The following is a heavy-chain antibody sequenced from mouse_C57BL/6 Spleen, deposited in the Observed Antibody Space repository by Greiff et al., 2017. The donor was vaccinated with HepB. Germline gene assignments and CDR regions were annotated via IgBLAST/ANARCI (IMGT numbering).Heavy chain of an antibody. V-gene: IGHV1-64*01. CDR3: AREEAGGLAY. Sequence: QVQLQQPGAELVKPGASVKLSCKASGYTFTSYWMHWVKQRPGQGLEWIGMIHPNSGSTNYNEKFKSKATLTVDKSSSTAYMQLSSLTSEDSAVYYWAREEAGGLAYWGQGTLVTVSA. CDR1: GYTFTSYW. J-gene: IGHJ3*01. CDR2: IHPNSGST.